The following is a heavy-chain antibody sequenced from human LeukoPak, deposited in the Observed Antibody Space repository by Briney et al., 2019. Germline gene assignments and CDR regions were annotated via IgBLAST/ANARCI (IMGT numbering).Heavy chain of an antibody. D-gene: IGHD3-3*01. Sequence: ETLSLTCAVYGGSFSGYYWSWVRQAPGKGLEWVSAISGSGGSTYYADSVKGRFTISRDNSKNTLYLQMNSLRAEDTAVYYCAKPPEYYDFWSGYSYYFDYWGQGTLVTVSS. CDR3: AKPPEYYDFWSGYSYYFDY. J-gene: IGHJ4*02. CDR1: GGSFSGYY. CDR2: ISGSGGST. V-gene: IGHV3-23*01.